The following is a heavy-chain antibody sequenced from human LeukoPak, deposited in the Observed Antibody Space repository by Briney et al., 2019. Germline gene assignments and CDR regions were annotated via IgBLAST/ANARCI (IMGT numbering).Heavy chain of an antibody. Sequence: PSETLSLTCTVSGGSISSYYWSRIRQPPGKGLEWIGYIYYSGSTNYNPSLKSRVTISVDTSKNQFSLKLSSVTAADTAVYYCARVTYSSGWYVDYWGQGTLVTVSS. J-gene: IGHJ4*02. CDR2: IYYSGST. V-gene: IGHV4-59*01. CDR1: GGSISSYY. CDR3: ARVTYSSGWYVDY. D-gene: IGHD6-19*01.